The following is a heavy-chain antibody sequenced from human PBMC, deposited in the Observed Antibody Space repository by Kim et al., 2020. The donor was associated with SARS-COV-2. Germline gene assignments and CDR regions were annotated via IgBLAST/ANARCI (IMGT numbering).Heavy chain of an antibody. Sequence: SETLSLTCTVSGGSISSYYWSWIRQPPGKVLEWIGYIYYSGSTNYNPSLKSRVTISVDTSKNQFSLKLSSVTAADTAVYYCARQRKYDFWSGYPEDYFDYWGQGTLVTVSS. V-gene: IGHV4-59*08. CDR2: IYYSGST. J-gene: IGHJ4*02. CDR3: ARQRKYDFWSGYPEDYFDY. D-gene: IGHD3-3*01. CDR1: GGSISSYY.